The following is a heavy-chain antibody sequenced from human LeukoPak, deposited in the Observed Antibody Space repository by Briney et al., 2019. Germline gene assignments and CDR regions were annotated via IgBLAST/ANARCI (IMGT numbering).Heavy chain of an antibody. Sequence: GRSLRLSCAVSGFTFDDYSMHWVRQPPGKGLEWVSGINWNSGNIAYADSVKGRFTSSRDNCKNSLYPQMHSLRAEDMALYYCAKSSGSGTYFNPFDYWGQGTLVTVSS. CDR2: INWNSGNI. V-gene: IGHV3-9*03. CDR3: AKSSGSGTYFNPFDY. D-gene: IGHD3-10*01. CDR1: GFTFDDYS. J-gene: IGHJ4*02.